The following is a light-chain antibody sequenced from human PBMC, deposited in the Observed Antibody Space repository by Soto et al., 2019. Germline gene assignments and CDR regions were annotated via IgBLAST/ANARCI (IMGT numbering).Light chain of an antibody. Sequence: QSVLTQPPSASGTPGQRVTSSCSGSSSNIGSKTVSWYQQLPGTAPKLLIFGNNQRPSGVPDRFSGSKSGTSASLAISGLQSEDEADYYCAAWDDSLNGRYVFGTGTKVTVL. J-gene: IGLJ1*01. V-gene: IGLV1-44*01. CDR2: GNN. CDR3: AAWDDSLNGRYV. CDR1: SSNIGSKT.